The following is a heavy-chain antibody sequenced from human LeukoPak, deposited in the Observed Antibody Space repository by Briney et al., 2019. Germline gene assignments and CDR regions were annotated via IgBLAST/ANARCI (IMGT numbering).Heavy chain of an antibody. D-gene: IGHD2-2*02. Sequence: SQTLSLTCTVSGGSISSGGYYWSWIRQHSGKGLEWIGYIYYSGSTYYNPSLKSRVTISVDTSKNQFSLKLSSVTAADTAVYYCARDKYCSSTSCYTPGWFDPWGQGTLVTVSS. CDR2: IYYSGST. J-gene: IGHJ5*02. CDR3: ARDKYCSSTSCYTPGWFDP. CDR1: GGSISSGGYY. V-gene: IGHV4-31*03.